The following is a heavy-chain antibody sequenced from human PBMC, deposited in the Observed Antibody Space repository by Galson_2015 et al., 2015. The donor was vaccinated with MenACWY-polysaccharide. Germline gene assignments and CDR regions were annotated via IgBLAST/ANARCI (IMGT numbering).Heavy chain of an antibody. CDR1: GDSIRTSGYH. J-gene: IGHJ6*02. CDR2: TFHSGST. D-gene: IGHD6-25*01. V-gene: IGHV4-39*07. Sequence: SETLSLTCTVSGDSIRTSGYHWGWIRQPPGKGLEWITSTFHSGSTYYNPSLKSRVTISLDTSNNQFSLKLTSVTAADTAMYYCARVSGYYYYGMDVWGQGTTVTVPS. CDR3: ARVSGYYYYGMDV.